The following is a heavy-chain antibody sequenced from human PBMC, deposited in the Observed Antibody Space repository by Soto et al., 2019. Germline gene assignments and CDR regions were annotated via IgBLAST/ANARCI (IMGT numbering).Heavy chain of an antibody. D-gene: IGHD2-2*01. J-gene: IGHJ4*02. Sequence: EVQLVESGGGLVKPGGTLRLSWAASGFTFTNAWMNWVRQAPGKGLESIGRIKSKTDGGTTDYTAPVKGRFIISRDDSKNTLFLQMSSLQIEDTAVYYCVTDRLVWGQGTLVTVFS. V-gene: IGHV3-15*01. CDR2: IKSKTDGGTT. CDR1: GFTFTNAW. CDR3: VTDRLV.